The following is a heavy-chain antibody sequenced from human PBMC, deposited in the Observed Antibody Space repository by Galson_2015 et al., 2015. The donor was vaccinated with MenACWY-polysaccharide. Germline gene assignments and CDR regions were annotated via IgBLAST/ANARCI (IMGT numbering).Heavy chain of an antibody. J-gene: IGHJ5*02. CDR2: IHSRGST. D-gene: IGHD5-12*01. V-gene: IGHV4-61*02. CDR1: GGSISTGSSY. CDR3: ARSLGYSASAFDKGRNVDRRFDP. Sequence: TCSVSGGSISTGSSYWSWIRQPAGKGLEWIGRIHSRGSTDYSPSLKSRVTISTDTSRNQISLKLISVTAADTAVYYCARSLGYSASAFDKGRNVDRRFDPWGQGTLVTVSS.